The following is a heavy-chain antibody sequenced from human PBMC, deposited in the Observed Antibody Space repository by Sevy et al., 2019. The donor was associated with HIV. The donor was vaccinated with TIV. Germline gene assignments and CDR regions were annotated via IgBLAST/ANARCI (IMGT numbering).Heavy chain of an antibody. CDR2: ISSSSSYI. CDR1: GFTFSSYS. J-gene: IGHJ4*02. V-gene: IGHV3-21*01. D-gene: IGHD2-15*01. Sequence: GGSLRLSCAASGFTFSSYSMNWVRQAPGKGLEWVSSISSSSSYIYYADSGKGRFTIARDNAKNSLYMQMNSLKAEETALYYGARDATPRDDRDLDYWGQGTLVTVSS. CDR3: ARDATPRDDRDLDY.